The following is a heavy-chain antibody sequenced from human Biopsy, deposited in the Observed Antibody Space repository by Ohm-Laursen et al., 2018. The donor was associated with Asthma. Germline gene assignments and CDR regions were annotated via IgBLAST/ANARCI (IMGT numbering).Heavy chain of an antibody. D-gene: IGHD2-21*02. V-gene: IGHV4-59*01. CDR3: ARGVDRVTGLLDHFDS. CDR1: GGSINHFY. CDR2: VYYSGST. J-gene: IGHJ4*02. Sequence: GTLSLTCTVSGGSINHFYWSWIRQPPGKGLESIGHVYYSGSTNYNPSLKSRVTISIDASKNQFSLKLTSVTAADTAVYYCARGVDRVTGLLDHFDSWGQGTLVSVSS.